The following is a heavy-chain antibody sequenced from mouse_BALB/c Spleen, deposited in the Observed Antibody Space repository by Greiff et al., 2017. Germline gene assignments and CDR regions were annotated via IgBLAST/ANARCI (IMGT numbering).Heavy chain of an antibody. CDR1: GFSLTGYG. CDR3: ARDGGYDGYYLDY. V-gene: IGHV2-6-7*01. D-gene: IGHD2-3*01. J-gene: IGHJ2*01. CDR2: IWGDGST. Sequence: QVQLQQSGPGLVAPSQSLSITCTVSGFSLTGYGVNWVRQPPGKGLEWLGMIWGDGSTDYNSALKSRLSISKDNSKSQVFLKMNSLQTDDTARYYCARDGGYDGYYLDYWGQGTTLTVSS.